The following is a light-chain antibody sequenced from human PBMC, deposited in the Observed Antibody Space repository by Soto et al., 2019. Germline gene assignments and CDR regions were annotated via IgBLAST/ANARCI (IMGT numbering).Light chain of an antibody. J-gene: IGLJ2*01. Sequence: SVLTQPPSASGTPGQRVTISCSGSNSNIGSNTVNWYQHLPGTAPKLLIYSNNQRPSGVPERFSGSKSGTSASLAISGLQSEDEADYYCAAWDDSLNGYVLFGGGTKLTVL. V-gene: IGLV1-44*01. CDR1: NSNIGSNT. CDR2: SNN. CDR3: AAWDDSLNGYVL.